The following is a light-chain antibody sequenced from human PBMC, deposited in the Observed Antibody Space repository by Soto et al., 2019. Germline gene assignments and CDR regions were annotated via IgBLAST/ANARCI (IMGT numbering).Light chain of an antibody. CDR2: AAS. Sequence: DIQLTQSPSFLSASVGDRVTITCRASQGIRSYLAWYQQKPGKAPKLLIYAASTLQSGVPSRFSGSGSGTEFTLTITSLQPEDVATYYCQQLNSYPPWTFGQGTKVEIK. J-gene: IGKJ1*01. CDR3: QQLNSYPPWT. CDR1: QGIRSY. V-gene: IGKV1-9*01.